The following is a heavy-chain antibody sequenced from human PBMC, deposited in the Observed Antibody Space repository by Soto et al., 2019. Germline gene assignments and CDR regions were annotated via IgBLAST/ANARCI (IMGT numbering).Heavy chain of an antibody. CDR2: ISSSSSYI. J-gene: IGHJ5*02. CDR3: ARDPGPEIVVMMYTSNWFDR. D-gene: IGHD2-8*01. V-gene: IGHV3-21*01. CDR1: GFTFSTYS. Sequence: GGSLRLSCAASGFTFSTYSMNWVRQAPGKGLKWVSSISSSSSYISYAESVKGRFTISRDNAKNSLYLQMDSLRAEDTAVYYCARDPGPEIVVMMYTSNWFDRWGQGTLVTVSS.